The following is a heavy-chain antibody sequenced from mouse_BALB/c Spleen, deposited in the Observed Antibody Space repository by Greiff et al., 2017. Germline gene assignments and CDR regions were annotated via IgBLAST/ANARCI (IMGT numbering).Heavy chain of an antibody. D-gene: IGHD2-1*01. CDR3: ARRCIYYGNYYYAMDY. CDR2: INPGSGGT. V-gene: IGHV1-54*01. J-gene: IGHJ4*01. CDR1: GYAFTNYL. Sequence: QVQLQQSGAELVRPGTSVKVSCKASGYAFTNYLIAWVKQRPGQGLEWVGVINPGSGGTNYNEKFKGQATLTADKSSSTAYMQLSRLTSDDSAVYYCARRCIYYGNYYYAMDYWGQGTSVTVSS.